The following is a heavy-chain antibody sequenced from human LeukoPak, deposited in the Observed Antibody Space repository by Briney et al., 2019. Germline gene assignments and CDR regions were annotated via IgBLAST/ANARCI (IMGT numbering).Heavy chain of an antibody. J-gene: IGHJ4*02. CDR2: IYYSGST. D-gene: IGHD6-13*01. Sequence: PSETRSLTCTVSGGSISSYYWSWIRQPPGKGLEWIGYIYYSGSTDYNPSLKSRVTISVDTSKNQFSLKLSSVTAADTAVYYCARSDSSSWYYFDYWGQGTLVTVSS. CDR1: GGSISSYY. V-gene: IGHV4-59*12. CDR3: ARSDSSSWYYFDY.